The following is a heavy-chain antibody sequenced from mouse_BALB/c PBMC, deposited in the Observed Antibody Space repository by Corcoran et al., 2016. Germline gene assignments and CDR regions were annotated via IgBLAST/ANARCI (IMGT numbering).Heavy chain of an antibody. CDR1: GFDFSRYW. CDR2: INPDSSTI. V-gene: IGHV4-1*02. D-gene: IGHD1-1*01. J-gene: IGHJ2*01. CDR3: ARPGYYGSSYNFDY. Sequence: EVKLLESGGGLVQPGGSLKLSCAASGFDFSRYWMSWVRQAPGKGLEWIGEINPDSSTINYTPSLKDKFIISRDNAKNTLYLQMSKVKSEDTALDYCARPGYYGSSYNFDYWVQGTTLTVSS.